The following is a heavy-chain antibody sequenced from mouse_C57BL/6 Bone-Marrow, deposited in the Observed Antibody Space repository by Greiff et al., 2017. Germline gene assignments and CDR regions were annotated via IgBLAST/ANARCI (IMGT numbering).Heavy chain of an antibody. J-gene: IGHJ2*01. D-gene: IGHD2-1*01. CDR1: GYSFTGYY. Sequence: VQLQQSGPELVKPGASVKISCKASGYSFTGYYMNWVKQSPEKSLEWIGEINPSTGGTTYNQKFKAKATLTVDKSSSTAYMQLKSLTSEDSAVYYWARSKVWNGNPYLDYWGQGTTLTVSS. V-gene: IGHV1-42*01. CDR3: ARSKVWNGNPYLDY. CDR2: INPSTGGT.